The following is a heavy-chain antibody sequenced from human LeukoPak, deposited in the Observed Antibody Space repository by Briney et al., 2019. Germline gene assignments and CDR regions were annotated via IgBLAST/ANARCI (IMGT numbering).Heavy chain of an antibody. V-gene: IGHV3-74*01. Sequence: GGSLRLSCAASGFTFSSSWMHWVRQAPGEGLLWVSSLSGDEKFIHYVDSVKGRFTISRDNAKNTLYLQMNSLRVEDTAIYFCVGEVDSAMVYWGQGTLVTVSS. D-gene: IGHD5-18*01. J-gene: IGHJ4*02. CDR2: LSGDEKFI. CDR1: GFTFSSSW. CDR3: VGEVDSAMVY.